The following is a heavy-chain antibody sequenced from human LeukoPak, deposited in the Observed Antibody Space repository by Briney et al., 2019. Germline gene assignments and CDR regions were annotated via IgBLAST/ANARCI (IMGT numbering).Heavy chain of an antibody. J-gene: IGHJ6*03. D-gene: IGHD2-15*01. CDR1: GGTFSSYA. Sequence: SVKVSCKASGGTFSSYAISWVRQAPGQGLEWMGGIIPIFGTANYAQKFQGRVTITTDESTSTAYMELSSPRSEDTAVYYCARSNIGGSQKRYYYYYYMDVWGKGTTVTVSS. CDR2: IIPIFGTA. CDR3: ARSNIGGSQKRYYYYYYMDV. V-gene: IGHV1-69*05.